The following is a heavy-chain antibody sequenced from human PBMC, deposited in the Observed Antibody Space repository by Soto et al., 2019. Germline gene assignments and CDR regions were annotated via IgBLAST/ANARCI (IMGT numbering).Heavy chain of an antibody. CDR2: INPKSGGT. Sequence: ASVKVSWKAAGDSFTDYRIHWVRQAPGQGLEWLGRINPKSGGTSTAQKFQGWVTMTTDTSISTASMELTRLTSDDTAIYYCARGDSPDSSTGVCSFFYNHAMDVWG. D-gene: IGHD2-8*01. J-gene: IGHJ6*02. V-gene: IGHV1-2*04. CDR1: GDSFTDYR. CDR3: ARGDSPDSSTGVCSFFYNHAMDV.